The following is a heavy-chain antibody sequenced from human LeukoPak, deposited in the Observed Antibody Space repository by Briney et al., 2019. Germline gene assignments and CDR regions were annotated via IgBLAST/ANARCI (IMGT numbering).Heavy chain of an antibody. V-gene: IGHV4-59*08. J-gene: IGHJ4*02. CDR2: IYYSGST. CDR3: ARLYYYGSGSYRPIDY. D-gene: IGHD3-10*01. Sequence: SETLSLTCTVSGGSISNYYWSWIRQPPGKELEWIGYIYYSGSTNYNPSLKSRVTISVDTSKNQFSLKLSSVTAADTAVYYCARLYYYGSGSYRPIDYWGQGTLVTVSS. CDR1: GGSISNYY.